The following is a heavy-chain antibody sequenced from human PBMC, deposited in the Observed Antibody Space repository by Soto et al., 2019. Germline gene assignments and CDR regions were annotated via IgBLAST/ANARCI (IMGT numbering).Heavy chain of an antibody. Sequence: ASVKVSCKASGGTFSSYTISWVRQAPGQGLEWMGRIIPILGIANYAQKFQGRVTITADKSTSTAYMELSSLRSEDTAVYYCARVLAYDIVVVPAAPETAFDIWGQGTMVTVSS. CDR3: ARVLAYDIVVVPAAPETAFDI. J-gene: IGHJ3*02. D-gene: IGHD2-2*01. CDR1: GGTFSSYT. V-gene: IGHV1-69*02. CDR2: IIPILGIA.